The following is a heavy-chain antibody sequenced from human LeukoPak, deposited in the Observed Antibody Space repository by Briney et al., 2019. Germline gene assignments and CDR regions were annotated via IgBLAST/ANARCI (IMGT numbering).Heavy chain of an antibody. J-gene: IGHJ4*02. Sequence: GASVKVSCKASGYTFTGYYMHWVRQAPGQGLEWMGWISAYNGNTNYAQKLQGRVTMTTDTSTSTAYMELRSLRSDDTAVYYCARWGMYSSGWQSKIEEFDYWGQGTLVTVSS. CDR1: GYTFTGYY. CDR3: ARWGMYSSGWQSKIEEFDY. V-gene: IGHV1-18*04. CDR2: ISAYNGNT. D-gene: IGHD6-19*01.